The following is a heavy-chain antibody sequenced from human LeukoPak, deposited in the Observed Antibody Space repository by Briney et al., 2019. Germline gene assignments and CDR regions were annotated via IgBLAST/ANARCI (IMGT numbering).Heavy chain of an antibody. D-gene: IGHD1-26*01. CDR1: GYTLTELS. CDR3: ATPEYSGSPRDQMKFDY. V-gene: IGHV1-24*01. J-gene: IGHJ4*02. CDR2: FDPEDGET. Sequence: PGASVKVSCKVSGYTLTELSMHWVRQAPGKGLEWMGGFDPEDGETIYAQKFQGRVTMTEDTSTDTAYMELSSLRSEDTAVYYCATPEYSGSPRDQMKFDYWGQGTLVTVSS.